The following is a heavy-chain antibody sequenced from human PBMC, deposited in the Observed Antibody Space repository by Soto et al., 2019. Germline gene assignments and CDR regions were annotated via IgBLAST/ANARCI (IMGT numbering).Heavy chain of an antibody. Sequence: SETLSLTCTVSGGSISSYYWSWIRQPPGKGLEWIGYIYYSGSTNYNPSLKSRVTISVDTSKNQFSLKLSSVTAADTAVYYCARDRAAAGTRGNNWFDPWGQGTLVTVSS. J-gene: IGHJ5*02. V-gene: IGHV4-59*01. CDR3: ARDRAAAGTRGNNWFDP. CDR1: GGSISSYY. D-gene: IGHD6-13*01. CDR2: IYYSGST.